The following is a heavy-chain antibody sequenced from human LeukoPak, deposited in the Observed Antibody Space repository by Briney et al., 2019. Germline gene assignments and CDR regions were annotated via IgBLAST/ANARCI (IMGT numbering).Heavy chain of an antibody. D-gene: IGHD2-8*02. CDR2: IYYCGST. Sequence: PSGTLSLTCTVSGGSISNYYWSWIRQPPGKGLEWIGYIYYCGSTNYNPSLKSRVTMSVDTSKNQFSLKLSSVTAADTAVYYCAGSTGSYYSWGQGTLVTVSS. V-gene: IGHV4-59*08. J-gene: IGHJ4*02. CDR3: AGSTGSYYS. CDR1: GGSISNYY.